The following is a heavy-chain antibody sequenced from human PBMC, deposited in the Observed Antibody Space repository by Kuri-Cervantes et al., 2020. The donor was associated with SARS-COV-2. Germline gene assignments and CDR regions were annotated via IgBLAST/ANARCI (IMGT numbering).Heavy chain of an antibody. Sequence: GESLKISCAASGFTFSDYYMSWIRQAPGKGLEWVSYISSSSSYTNYADSVKGRFTISRDNAKNSLYLQMNSLRAEDTAVYYCASLRGGYGVTYPYWGQGTLVTVAS. CDR2: ISSSSSYT. CDR1: GFTFSDYY. V-gene: IGHV3-11*03. J-gene: IGHJ4*02. CDR3: ASLRGGYGVTYPY. D-gene: IGHD5-12*01.